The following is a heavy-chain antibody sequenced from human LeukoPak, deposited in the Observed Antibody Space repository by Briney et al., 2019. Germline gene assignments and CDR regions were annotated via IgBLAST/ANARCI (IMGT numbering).Heavy chain of an antibody. CDR3: ARLPSGYPNWFDH. D-gene: IGHD5-18*01. CDR2: IYYSGST. J-gene: IGHJ5*02. CDR1: GGSISSSSYY. V-gene: IGHV4-39*07. Sequence: SETLSLTCTVSGGSISSSSYYWGWIRQPPGKGLEWIGSIYYSGSTNYNPSLKSRVTISVDTSKNQFSLKLSSVTAADTAVYYCARLPSGYPNWFDHWGQGTLVTVSS.